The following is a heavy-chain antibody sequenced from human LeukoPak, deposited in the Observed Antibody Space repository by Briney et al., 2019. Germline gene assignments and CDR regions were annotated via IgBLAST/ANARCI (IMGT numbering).Heavy chain of an antibody. V-gene: IGHV3-9*01. CDR3: AKVTASGSSGWYSAFDI. Sequence: GGSLRLSCAASGFTFDDYAMHWVRQAPGKGLEWVSGISWNSGSIGYADSVKGRFTISRDNAKNSLYLQMNSLRAEDTALYYCAKVTASGSSGWYSAFDIWGQGTMVTVSS. CDR2: ISWNSGSI. J-gene: IGHJ3*02. CDR1: GFTFDDYA. D-gene: IGHD6-19*01.